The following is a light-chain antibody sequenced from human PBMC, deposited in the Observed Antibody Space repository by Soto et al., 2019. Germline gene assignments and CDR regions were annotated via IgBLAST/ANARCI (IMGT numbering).Light chain of an antibody. V-gene: IGKV4-1*01. CDR1: QSVLYSSNNKNY. Sequence: DIVMTQSPDSLAVSLGERATINCKSSQSVLYSSNNKNYLAWYQQSPGQPPNLLIYWASTRESGVPDRFSGSGSGTDFTLTITSLQAEDVAVYYCQQYESTPPTFGQGTKLEIK. J-gene: IGKJ2*01. CDR2: WAS. CDR3: QQYESTPPT.